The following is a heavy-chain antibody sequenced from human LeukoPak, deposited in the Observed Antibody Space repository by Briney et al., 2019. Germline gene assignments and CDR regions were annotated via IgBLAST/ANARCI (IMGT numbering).Heavy chain of an antibody. CDR1: GYTLNELS. CDR3: ATDPRTGVNFDC. Sequence: ASVTVSCTVSGYTLNELSIHWVRQAPGKGLEWMGGFDPEDGETIYAQKFQGRVTMTEDTSTDTAYMELSSLRSEDTAVYYCATDPRTGVNFDCWGQGTLVTVSS. CDR2: FDPEDGET. J-gene: IGHJ4*02. D-gene: IGHD7-27*01. V-gene: IGHV1-24*01.